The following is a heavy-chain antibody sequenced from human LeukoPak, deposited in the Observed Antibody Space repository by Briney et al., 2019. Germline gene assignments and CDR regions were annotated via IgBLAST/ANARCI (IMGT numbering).Heavy chain of an antibody. Sequence: PGGSLRLSCAASGFTFSSYSMSWVRQAPGKGLEWVSFISSSSTYICYADSVKGRFTISRDNAKNSLYLQMNSLRAEDTAVYYCARATCSGGTCPTDYWGQGTLVTVSS. D-gene: IGHD2-15*01. J-gene: IGHJ4*02. CDR1: GFTFSSYS. V-gene: IGHV3-21*01. CDR3: ARATCSGGTCPTDY. CDR2: ISSSSTYI.